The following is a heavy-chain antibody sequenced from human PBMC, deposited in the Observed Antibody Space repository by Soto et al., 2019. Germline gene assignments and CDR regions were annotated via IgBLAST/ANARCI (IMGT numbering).Heavy chain of an antibody. CDR3: ARHRTGYSSSWLDY. J-gene: IGHJ4*02. D-gene: IGHD6-13*01. Sequence: SETLSLTCAVYGGSFSGYYWTWIRQPPGTGLEWIGEINHSGSTNYNPSLKSRVTMSVDTSKNQFSLRLSSVTAADTAVYYCARHRTGYSSSWLDYWGQGTLVTVSS. CDR1: GGSFSGYY. CDR2: INHSGST. V-gene: IGHV4-34*01.